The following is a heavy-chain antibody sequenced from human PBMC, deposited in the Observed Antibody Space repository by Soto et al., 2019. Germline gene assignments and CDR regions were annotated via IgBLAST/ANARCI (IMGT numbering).Heavy chain of an antibody. Sequence: QLQLQESGSGLVKPSQTLSLTCAVSGGSISSGGYSWSWIRQPPGKGLEWIGYIYHSGSTYYNPSPKSRVTISVDRSKNQFSLKLSSVTAADTAVYYCARASYTVSTPYFDYWGQGTLVTVSS. CDR1: GGSISSGGYS. CDR3: ARASYTVSTPYFDY. J-gene: IGHJ4*02. V-gene: IGHV4-30-2*01. CDR2: IYHSGST. D-gene: IGHD4-17*01.